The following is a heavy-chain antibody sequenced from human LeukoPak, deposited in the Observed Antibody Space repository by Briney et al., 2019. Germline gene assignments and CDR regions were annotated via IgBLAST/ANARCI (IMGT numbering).Heavy chain of an antibody. CDR1: GGSISNYY. J-gene: IGHJ6*03. CDR2: IYYSGST. V-gene: IGHV4-59*01. CDR3: ARVTSGSYYGGYYYMDV. D-gene: IGHD1-26*01. Sequence: SETLSLTCTVSGGSISNYYWSWIRQPPGKGLEWIGYIYYSGSTNYNPSLRSRVTISVDTSKNQFSLKVSSVTAADTAVYYCARVTSGSYYGGYYYMDVWGKGTTVTISS.